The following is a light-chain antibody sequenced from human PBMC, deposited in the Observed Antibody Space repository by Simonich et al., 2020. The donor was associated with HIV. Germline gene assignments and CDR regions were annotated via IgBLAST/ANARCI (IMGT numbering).Light chain of an antibody. CDR2: DAS. CDR1: QSVSSN. CDR3: QQRSNWPPSLT. V-gene: IGKV3-11*01. Sequence: EIVMTQSPGTLSVSPGERATLSCRARQSVSSNLAWYPQKPGQAPRLLIYDASNRATGIPARFSGSGSGTDFTLTISSLEPEDFAVYYCQQRSNWPPSLTFGGGTKVEIK. J-gene: IGKJ4*01.